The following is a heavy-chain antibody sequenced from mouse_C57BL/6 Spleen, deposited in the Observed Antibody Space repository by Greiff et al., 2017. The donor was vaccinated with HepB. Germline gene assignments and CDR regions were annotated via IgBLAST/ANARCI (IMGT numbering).Heavy chain of an antibody. CDR3: ASPLNWEDAMDY. CDR1: GYTFTSYG. V-gene: IGHV1-81*01. Sequence: VQLQESGAELARPGASVKLSCKASGYTFTSYGISWVKQRTGQGLEWIGEIYPRSGNTYYNEKFKGKATLTADKSSSTAYMELRSLTSEDSAVYFCASPLNWEDAMDYWGQGTSVTVSS. J-gene: IGHJ4*01. CDR2: IYPRSGNT. D-gene: IGHD4-1*02.